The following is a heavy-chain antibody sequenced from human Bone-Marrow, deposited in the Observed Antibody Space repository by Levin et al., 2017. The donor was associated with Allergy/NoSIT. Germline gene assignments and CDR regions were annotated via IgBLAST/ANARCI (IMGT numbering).Heavy chain of an antibody. D-gene: IGHD2-15*01. Sequence: PSETLSLTCAVHGRSFSGYYWSWIRQPPGKGLDWFGEINHGVSTNSNPSLKSRATISVDTSKNQFSLKVSSVTAADTAVYYCARSHRKDCSGGNCYSSGFDYWGQGTLVTVSS. V-gene: IGHV4-34*01. CDR1: GRSFSGYY. CDR3: ARSHRKDCSGGNCYSSGFDY. J-gene: IGHJ4*02. CDR2: INHGVST.